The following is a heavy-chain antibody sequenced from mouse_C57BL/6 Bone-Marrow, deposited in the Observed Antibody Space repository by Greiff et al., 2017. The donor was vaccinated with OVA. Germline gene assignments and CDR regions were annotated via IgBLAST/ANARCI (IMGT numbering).Heavy chain of an antibody. J-gene: IGHJ3*01. Sequence: EVMLVESGGGLVKPGGSLKLSCAASGFTFSSYAMSWVRQTPEKRLEWVATISAGGSYTYYPDNVKGRFTISRDNAKNNLYLQMSHLKSEDTAMYYCARRTGTWFAYWGQGTLVTVSA. V-gene: IGHV5-4*03. CDR3: ARRTGTWFAY. D-gene: IGHD4-1*01. CDR2: ISAGGSYT. CDR1: GFTFSSYA.